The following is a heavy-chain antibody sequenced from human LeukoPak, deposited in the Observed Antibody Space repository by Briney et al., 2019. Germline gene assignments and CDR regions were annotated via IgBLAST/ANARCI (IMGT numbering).Heavy chain of an antibody. CDR2: ISAYNGNT. CDR1: GGTFSSYG. CDR3: ARAASRYFDWLTLYY. J-gene: IGHJ4*02. V-gene: IGHV1-18*01. D-gene: IGHD3-9*01. Sequence: ASVKVSCKASGGTFSSYGISWVRQAPGQGLEWMGWISAYNGNTNYAQKLQGRVTTTTDTSTSTAYMELRSLRSDDTAVYYCARAASRYFDWLTLYYWGQGTLVTVSS.